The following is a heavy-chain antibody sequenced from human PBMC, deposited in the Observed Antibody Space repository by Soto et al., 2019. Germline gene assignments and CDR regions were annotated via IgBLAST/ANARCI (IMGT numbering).Heavy chain of an antibody. CDR3: AKGIDVVVVAAYYYFDY. Sequence: PGGSLRLSCAASGFTFSSYAMSWVRQAPGKGLEWVSAISGSGGSTYYADSVKGRFTISRDNSKNTLYLQMDSLRAEDTAVYYCAKGIDVVVVAAYYYFDYWGQGTLVTVSS. V-gene: IGHV3-23*01. CDR2: ISGSGGST. CDR1: GFTFSSYA. J-gene: IGHJ4*02. D-gene: IGHD2-15*01.